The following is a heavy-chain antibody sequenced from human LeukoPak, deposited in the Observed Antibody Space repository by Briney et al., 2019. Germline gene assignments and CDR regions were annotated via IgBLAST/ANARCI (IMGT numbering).Heavy chain of an antibody. Sequence: SETPSLTCTVSGGSISSGGYYWSWIRQHPGKGLEWIGYIYYSGSTYYNPSLKSRVTISVDTSKNQFSLKLSSVTAADTAVYYCARDSRCSGGSCYPYYFDYWGQGTLVTVSS. V-gene: IGHV4-31*03. CDR1: GGSISSGGYY. CDR3: ARDSRCSGGSCYPYYFDY. J-gene: IGHJ4*02. D-gene: IGHD2-15*01. CDR2: IYYSGST.